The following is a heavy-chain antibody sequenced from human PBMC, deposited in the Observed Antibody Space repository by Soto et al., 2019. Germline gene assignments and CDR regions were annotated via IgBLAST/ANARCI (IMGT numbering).Heavy chain of an antibody. CDR2: ISSSGTII. V-gene: IGHV3-48*03. D-gene: IGHD3-22*01. CDR1: GFTFSSYE. J-gene: IGHJ5*02. CDR3: ARGVLYYYDSSGYPHWFDP. Sequence: GGSLRLSCTASGFTFSSYEMNWVRQAPGKGLEWVSYISSSGTIIYYADSVKGRFTISRDNAKNSLYLQMNSLRAEDTAVYYCARGVLYYYDSSGYPHWFDPWGQGTLVTVSS.